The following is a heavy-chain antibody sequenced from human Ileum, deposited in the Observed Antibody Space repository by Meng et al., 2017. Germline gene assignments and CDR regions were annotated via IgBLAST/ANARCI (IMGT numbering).Heavy chain of an antibody. CDR1: GGSVSTSDYQ. CDR2: AGT. D-gene: IGHD7-27*01. V-gene: IGHV4-61*08. Sequence: QVPLQASGPGLVRPSDTLSLNCTVYGGSVSTSDYQGGWIRQPPGKGLEWIGYAGTNYNPSLKSRVTISVDTSKRQFSLKLTSVTAADTAVYYCARDHWGSLDYWGQGILVTVSS. CDR3: ARDHWGSLDY. J-gene: IGHJ4*02.